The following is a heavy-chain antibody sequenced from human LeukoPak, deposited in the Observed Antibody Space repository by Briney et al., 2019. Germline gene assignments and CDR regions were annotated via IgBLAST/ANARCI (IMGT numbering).Heavy chain of an antibody. V-gene: IGHV3-48*03. CDR2: ISSSGSIK. CDR1: GFNFGHFE. CDR3: ARGGGSWSWV. J-gene: IGHJ6*02. Sequence: GGSLRLSCAASGFNFGHFEMNWVRQAPGKGLEWVSYISSSGSIKHYADSVKGRFTISRDNAENSLYPEMNSLRAEETGVYYCARGGGSWSWVWGRGTTVTVS. D-gene: IGHD6-13*01.